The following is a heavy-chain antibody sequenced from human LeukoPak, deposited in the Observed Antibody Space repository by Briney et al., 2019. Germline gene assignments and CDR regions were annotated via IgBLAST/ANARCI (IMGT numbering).Heavy chain of an antibody. V-gene: IGHV3-23*01. CDR1: GFTFSSYA. CDR2: ISGSGGST. J-gene: IGHJ4*02. Sequence: GGTLRLSCAASGFTFSSYAMSWVRQAPGTGLEWVSAISGSGGSTYYADSVKGRFTISRDNSKNTLYLQMNSLRAEDTAVYYCAKGDSSGYVDFDYWGQGTLVTVSS. CDR3: AKGDSSGYVDFDY. D-gene: IGHD3-22*01.